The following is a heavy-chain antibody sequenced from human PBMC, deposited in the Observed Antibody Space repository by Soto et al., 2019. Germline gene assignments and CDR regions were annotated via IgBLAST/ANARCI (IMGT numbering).Heavy chain of an antibody. D-gene: IGHD3-22*01. J-gene: IGHJ4*02. CDR1: GGTFSSYA. CDR2: IIPIFGTA. Sequence: RASVKVSCKASGGTFSSYAISWVRQAPGQGLEWMGGIIPIFGTANYAQKFQGRVTITADESTSTAYMELSSLRSEDTAVYYCAQYYDSSGYHAFDYWGQGTLVTVSS. CDR3: AQYYDSSGYHAFDY. V-gene: IGHV1-69*13.